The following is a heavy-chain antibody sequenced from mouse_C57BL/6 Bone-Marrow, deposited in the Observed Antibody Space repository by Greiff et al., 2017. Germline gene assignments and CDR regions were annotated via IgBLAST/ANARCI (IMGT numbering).Heavy chain of an antibody. D-gene: IGHD2-3*01. CDR3: ARGRWLLRVYFDY. V-gene: IGHV1-61*01. J-gene: IGHJ2*01. CDR2: IYPSDSET. Sequence: QVQLQQSGAELVRPGSSVKLSCKASGYTFTSYWMDWVKQRPGQGLEWIGNIYPSDSETHYNQKFKDKATLTVDKSSSTAYMQLSSLTSEDSAVYYCARGRWLLRVYFDYWGQGTTLTVSS. CDR1: GYTFTSYW.